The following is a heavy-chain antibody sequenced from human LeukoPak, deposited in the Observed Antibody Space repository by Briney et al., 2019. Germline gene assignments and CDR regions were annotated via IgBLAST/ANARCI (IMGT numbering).Heavy chain of an antibody. Sequence: SGTLSLTCAVYGGSFSGYYWSWIRQPPGKGLEWIGEINHSGSTNYNPSLKSRVTISVDTSKNQFSLKLSSVTAADTAVYYCARDSGRLGSYYYGMDVWGQGTTVTVSS. J-gene: IGHJ6*02. V-gene: IGHV4-34*01. CDR3: ARDSGRLGSYYYGMDV. CDR1: GGSFSGYY. CDR2: INHSGST. D-gene: IGHD6-19*01.